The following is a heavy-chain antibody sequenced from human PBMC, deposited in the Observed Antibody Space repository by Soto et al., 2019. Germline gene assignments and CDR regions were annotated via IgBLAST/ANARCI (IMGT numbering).Heavy chain of an antibody. J-gene: IGHJ6*02. D-gene: IGHD6-13*01. Sequence: GSLRLSCVASGVSVGSCAMTWVRQAPGGGLEWVANIKQDVSETNYVDAVKGRFTISRDNAKNSLYLEMNNLRVEDTAIYYGTRWYAADVWGQGTTVTVSS. CDR1: GVSVGSCA. CDR3: TRWYAADV. CDR2: IKQDVSET. V-gene: IGHV3-7*03.